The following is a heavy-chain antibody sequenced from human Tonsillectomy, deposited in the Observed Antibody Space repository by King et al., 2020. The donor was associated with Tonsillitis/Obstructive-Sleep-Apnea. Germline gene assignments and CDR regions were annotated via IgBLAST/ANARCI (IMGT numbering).Heavy chain of an antibody. CDR3: ARQGGDCSGGSCTGGNWFDP. D-gene: IGHD2-15*01. J-gene: IGHJ5*02. CDR1: GYSFTSYW. CDR2: IYPGDSDI. Sequence: QLVQSGAEVKKPGASLKISCKGSGYSFTSYWIGWVRQMPGKGLEWMGIIYPGDSDIRYSPSFQGQVTISADKSISTAYLQWSSLKASDTAMYYCARQGGDCSGGSCTGGNWFDPWGQGTLVTVSS. V-gene: IGHV5-51*01.